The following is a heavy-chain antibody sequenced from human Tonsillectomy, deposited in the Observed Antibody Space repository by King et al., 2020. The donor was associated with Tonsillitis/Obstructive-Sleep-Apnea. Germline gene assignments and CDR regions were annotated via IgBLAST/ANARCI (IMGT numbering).Heavy chain of an antibody. CDR2: VGVSGTRT. Sequence: VQLVESGGGLVQPGGSLRLSCAASGFTFSSYAMAWVRQAPGKGLEWVSAVGVSGTRTYYADSVKGRFTISRDNSKSTLSLQMNSLRAEDTAVYFCAKDEGCMIAVVSYLFDKWGQGTLVTVSS. CDR1: GFTFSSYA. J-gene: IGHJ4*02. D-gene: IGHD3-22*01. V-gene: IGHV3-23*04. CDR3: AKDEGCMIAVVSYLFDK.